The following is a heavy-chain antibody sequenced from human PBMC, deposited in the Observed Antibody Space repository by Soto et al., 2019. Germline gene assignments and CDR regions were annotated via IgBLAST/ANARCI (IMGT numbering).Heavy chain of an antibody. D-gene: IGHD6-19*01. CDR3: ASVARGWHKNFGY. Sequence: SDTLSLTCTVCGGSISSYYWSWIRQPPGKGLEWIGYICYSGSTNYTPSLQSRVTISVDTPKNQFSLRLSSVTAADTAVYYCASVARGWHKNFGYRGHGTLVPTSS. CDR1: GGSISSYY. CDR2: ICYSGST. V-gene: IGHV4-59*07. J-gene: IGHJ4*01.